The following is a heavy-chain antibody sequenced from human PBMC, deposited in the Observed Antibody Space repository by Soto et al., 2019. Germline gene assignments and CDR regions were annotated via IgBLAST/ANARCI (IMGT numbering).Heavy chain of an antibody. V-gene: IGHV3-48*01. D-gene: IGHD1-26*01. CDR3: ARDPSRGSEWARYLDL. CDR1: GFSLSSYA. Sequence: EVQLVESGGGLVQPGGSLRLSCAASGFSLSSYAMDWVRQAPGQGLEWVSYISLSSGNIHYADSVRGRFTVSRDTAKTSLYLQMHSLRAAATAVYYCARDPSRGSEWARYLDLWGRGTLVTVSS. J-gene: IGHJ2*01. CDR2: ISLSSGNI.